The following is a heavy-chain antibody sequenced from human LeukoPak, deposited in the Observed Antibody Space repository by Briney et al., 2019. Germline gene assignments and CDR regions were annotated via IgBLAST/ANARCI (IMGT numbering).Heavy chain of an antibody. CDR2: INSDGSST. D-gene: IGHD6-19*01. J-gene: IGHJ3*02. Sequence: GGSLRLSCAASGFTFSSYWMHWVHQAPGKGLVWVSRINSDGSSTSYADSVKGRFTISRDNAKNTLYLQMNSLRAEDTAVYYCAREYSSDDAFDIWGQGTMVTVSS. CDR1: GFTFSSYW. CDR3: AREYSSDDAFDI. V-gene: IGHV3-74*01.